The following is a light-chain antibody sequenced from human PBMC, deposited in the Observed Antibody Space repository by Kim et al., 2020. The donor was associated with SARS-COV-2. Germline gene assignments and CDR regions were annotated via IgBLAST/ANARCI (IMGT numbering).Light chain of an antibody. J-gene: IGLJ2*01. CDR1: SLRNYY. V-gene: IGLV3-19*01. Sequence: SSELPQDPTVSVALGQTVRITCQGDSLRNYYATWYQQKPGQAPLLVIYGKDNRPSGIPDRFSGSYSGNTASLTITGAQAEEEADFYCESRDSSGNVVFGGGTKLTVL. CDR2: GKD. CDR3: ESRDSSGNVV.